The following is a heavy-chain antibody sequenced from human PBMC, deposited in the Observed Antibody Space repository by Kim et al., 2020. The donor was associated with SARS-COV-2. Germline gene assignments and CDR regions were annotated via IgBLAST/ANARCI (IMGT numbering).Heavy chain of an antibody. CDR3: ARGVGYSSSWVDY. V-gene: IGHV4-34*01. CDR2: INHSGST. D-gene: IGHD6-13*01. J-gene: IGHJ4*02. Sequence: SETLSLTCAVYGGSFSGYYWSWIRQPPGKGLEWIGEINHSGSTNYNPSLKSRVTISVDTSKNQFSLKLSSVTAADTAVYYCARGVGYSSSWVDYWGQGTLVTVSS. CDR1: GGSFSGYY.